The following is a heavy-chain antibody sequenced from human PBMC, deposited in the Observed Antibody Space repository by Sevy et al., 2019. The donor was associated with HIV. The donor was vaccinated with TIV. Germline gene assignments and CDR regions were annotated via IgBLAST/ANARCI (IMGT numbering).Heavy chain of an antibody. V-gene: IGHV3-23*01. CDR3: AKEVMVERTIVYFDY. J-gene: IGHJ4*02. CDR2: ITDSGGGT. CDR1: GFTFSNNA. D-gene: IGHD1-1*01. Sequence: GGSLRLSCAASGFTFSNNAMSWVRQAPGKGMEWVSGITDSGGGTYYADPVKGRFTISRDNSMNTLYLPMNSLRDEDTAVYYCAKEVMVERTIVYFDYWGQGTLVTVSS.